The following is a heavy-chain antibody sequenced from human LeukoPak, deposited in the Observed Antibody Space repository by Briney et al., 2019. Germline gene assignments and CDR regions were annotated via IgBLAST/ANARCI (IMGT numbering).Heavy chain of an antibody. J-gene: IGHJ3*02. CDR3: AKKWSGDYDSSGINDAFDI. CDR2: ISYDGSNK. D-gene: IGHD3-22*01. Sequence: GGSLRLSCAASGFTFSSYAMHWVRQAPGKGLEWVAVISYDGSNKYYADSVKGRFTISRDNSKNTLYLEMNSLRPEDTAVYYCAKKWSGDYDSSGINDAFDIWGQGTMVTVSS. CDR1: GFTFSSYA. V-gene: IGHV3-30*04.